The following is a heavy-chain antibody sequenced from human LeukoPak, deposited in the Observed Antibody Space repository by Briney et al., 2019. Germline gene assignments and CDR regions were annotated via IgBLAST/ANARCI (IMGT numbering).Heavy chain of an antibody. CDR3: ARGDDFWSGFYDAFDI. J-gene: IGHJ3*02. CDR1: GYTCTGYY. Sequence: ASVKVSCKASGYTCTGYYMHSVRQAPGQGLEWMGWINPNSGGTNYAQKFQGRVTMTRDTSISTAYMELSRLRSDDTAVYYCARGDDFWSGFYDAFDIWGQGTMVTVSS. CDR2: INPNSGGT. V-gene: IGHV1-2*02. D-gene: IGHD3-3*01.